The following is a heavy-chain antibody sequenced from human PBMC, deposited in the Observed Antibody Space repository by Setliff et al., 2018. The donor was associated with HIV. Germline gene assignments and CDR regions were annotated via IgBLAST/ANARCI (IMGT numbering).Heavy chain of an antibody. J-gene: IGHJ4*02. CDR1: GFTFSTYS. CDR3: ARSASLQIATHPGFDF. CDR2: ISSSSTTI. V-gene: IGHV3-48*01. D-gene: IGHD6-6*01. Sequence: PGGSLRLSCAASGFTFSTYSMDWVRQAPGRGLEWVSYISSSSTTIYYADSVKGRFTISRDNAKNSLYLQMNSLRSEDTAVYYCARSASLQIATHPGFDFWGQGTLVTVSS.